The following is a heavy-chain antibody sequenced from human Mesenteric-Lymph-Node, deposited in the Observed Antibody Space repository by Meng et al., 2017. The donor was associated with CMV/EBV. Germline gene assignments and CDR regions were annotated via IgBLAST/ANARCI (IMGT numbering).Heavy chain of an antibody. J-gene: IGHJ3*02. CDR1: GYSITSGYY. CDR2: IYHSGNT. V-gene: IGHV4-38-2*02. CDR3: APRYCSSTRCSRTFDI. Sequence: SETLSLTCSVSGYSITSGYYWGWIRQPPGQGLEWIGTIYHSGNTYYNPSLKSRLTISVDMSKNQFSLQLTSVTAADTAVYYCAPRYCSSTRCSRTFDIWGQGTMVTVSS. D-gene: IGHD2-2*01.